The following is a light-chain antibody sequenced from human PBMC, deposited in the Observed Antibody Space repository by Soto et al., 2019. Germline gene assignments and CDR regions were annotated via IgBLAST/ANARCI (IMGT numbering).Light chain of an antibody. V-gene: IGLV2-14*01. CDR1: SSDVGGYNY. CDR2: AVS. Sequence: QSALTQPASVSGSPGQSISISCTGTSSDVGGYNYVSWYQHHRDKAPKLIIYAVSNRPSGVSKRFSGSKSGNTASLTISGLQAEDEADYYCSSYTTHSGLVVFGGGTKLTVL. CDR3: SSYTTHSGLVV. J-gene: IGLJ2*01.